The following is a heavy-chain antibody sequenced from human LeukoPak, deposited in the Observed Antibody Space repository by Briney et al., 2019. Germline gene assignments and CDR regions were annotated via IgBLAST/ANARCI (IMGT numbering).Heavy chain of an antibody. CDR2: INHSGST. J-gene: IGHJ4*02. CDR3: ARAANKYDSSGYYVY. D-gene: IGHD3-22*01. V-gene: IGHV4-34*09. Sequence: SETLSLTCAVYGGSFSGYYWSWIRQPPGKGLEWNGEINHSGSTNYNPSLKSRVTISVDTSKNQFSLKLSSVTAADTAVYYCARAANKYDSSGYYVYWGQGTLVTVSS. CDR1: GGSFSGYY.